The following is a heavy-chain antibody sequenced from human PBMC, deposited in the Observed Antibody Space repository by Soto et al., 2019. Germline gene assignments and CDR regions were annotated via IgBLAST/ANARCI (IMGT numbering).Heavy chain of an antibody. D-gene: IGHD4-17*01. J-gene: IGHJ6*03. CDR1: GGSISSYY. Sequence: QVQLQESGPGLVKPSETLSLTCTVSGGSISSYYWSWIRQPPGKGLEWIGYIYYSGSTNYNPSLKSRVTISVDTSNNQFSLTITSVTAEDTAVYYCLRYWLHDYGDPYYYSYMDVRGRDTTVTVS. CDR2: IYYSGST. V-gene: IGHV4-59*01. CDR3: LRYWLHDYGDPYYYSYMDV.